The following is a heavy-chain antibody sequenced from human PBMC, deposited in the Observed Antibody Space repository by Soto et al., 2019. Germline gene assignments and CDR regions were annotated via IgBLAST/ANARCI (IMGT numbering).Heavy chain of an antibody. CDR3: ARGSSNWWTYYFDN. J-gene: IGHJ4*02. Sequence: GGSLRLFCAASGFTFSNYAMYWVRQAPGKGLEYVSAISSNGGGTFYANSVKGRFTISRDNSRNTLYLQMGSLRGEDMAVYYCARGSSNWWTYYFDNLGQGTLVTVSS. CDR1: GFTFSNYA. CDR2: ISSNGGGT. D-gene: IGHD6-13*01. V-gene: IGHV3-64*01.